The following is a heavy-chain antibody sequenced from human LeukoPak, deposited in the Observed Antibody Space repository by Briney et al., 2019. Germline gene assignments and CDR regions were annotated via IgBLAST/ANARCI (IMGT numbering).Heavy chain of an antibody. J-gene: IGHJ5*02. D-gene: IGHD3-10*01. CDR3: ARLGLWFGELPGHWFDP. CDR2: IYYSGST. CDR1: GGSISSSSYY. Sequence: SETLSLTCTVSGGSISSSSYYWGWIRQPPGKGLEWIGSIYYSGSTYYNPSLKSRVTISVDTSKSQFSLKLSSVTAADTAVYYCARLGLWFGELPGHWFDPWGQGTLVTVSS. V-gene: IGHV4-39*07.